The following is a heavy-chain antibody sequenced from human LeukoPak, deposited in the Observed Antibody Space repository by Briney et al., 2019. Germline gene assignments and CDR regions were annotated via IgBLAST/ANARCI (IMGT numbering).Heavy chain of an antibody. V-gene: IGHV3-72*01. CDR1: GFTFSDHY. J-gene: IGHJ4*02. D-gene: IGHD5-12*01. Sequence: GGSLRLSCAASGFTFSDHYMDWVRQAPGKGLEWVGRTRNKANSYTTEYAASVKGRFTISRDDSKNSLYPQMNSLKTKDTAVYYCARVLEYSGYDLAYWGQGTLVTVSS. CDR2: TRNKANSYTT. CDR3: ARVLEYSGYDLAY.